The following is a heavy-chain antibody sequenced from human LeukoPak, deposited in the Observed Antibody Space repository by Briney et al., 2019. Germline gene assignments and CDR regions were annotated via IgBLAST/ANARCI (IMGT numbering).Heavy chain of an antibody. CDR1: GFTFSDYY. V-gene: IGHV3-11*06. D-gene: IGHD1-26*01. Sequence: GGSLRLSCAASGFTFSDYYMSWIRQAPGKGLEWVSSISSSSSYIYYADSVKGRFTISRDNAKNSLYLQMNSLRAEDTAVYYCARDRELLTYAFDIWGQGTMVTVSS. CDR3: ARDRELLTYAFDI. J-gene: IGHJ3*02. CDR2: ISSSSSYI.